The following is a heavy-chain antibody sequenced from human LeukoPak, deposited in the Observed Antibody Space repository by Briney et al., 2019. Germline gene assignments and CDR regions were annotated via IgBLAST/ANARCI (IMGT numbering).Heavy chain of an antibody. V-gene: IGHV1-18*01. Sequence: GASVKVSCKASGYTFTSYGISWVRQAPGQGLEWMGWISAYNGNTNYAQKLQGRVTMTTDTSTSTVYMELSSLRSEDTAVYYCAEDYGDYVSPATGYWGQGTLVTVSS. D-gene: IGHD4-17*01. CDR2: ISAYNGNT. CDR1: GYTFTSYG. J-gene: IGHJ4*02. CDR3: AEDYGDYVSPATGY.